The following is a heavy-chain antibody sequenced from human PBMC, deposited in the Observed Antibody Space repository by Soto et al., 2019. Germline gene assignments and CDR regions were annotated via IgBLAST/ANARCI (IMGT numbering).Heavy chain of an antibody. CDR3: ARTAAAGKYYNGMDV. D-gene: IGHD6-13*01. CDR2: IYPGDSDT. V-gene: IGHV5-51*01. Sequence: PGESLKISCKVSGYSFNFYWIAWVRHMPGKGLEWMGIIYPGDSDTRYSPSFQGQVTISADKSISTAYLQWSSLKASDTAMYYCARTAAAGKYYNGMDVWGQGTTVTVSS. J-gene: IGHJ6*02. CDR1: GYSFNFYW.